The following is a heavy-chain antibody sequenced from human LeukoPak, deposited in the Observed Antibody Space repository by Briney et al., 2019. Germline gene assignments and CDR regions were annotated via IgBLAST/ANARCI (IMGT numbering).Heavy chain of an antibody. D-gene: IGHD6-19*01. CDR1: GFTFSSYA. CDR3: AKDHLPGIVVADRDY. Sequence: GGSLRLSCAASGFTFSSYAMHWVRQAPGKGLEYVSAISGNGVSTDYANSVKGRFTISRDNSKNTLYLQMGSLRAEDMAVYYCAKDHLPGIVVADRDYWGQGTLVTVSS. V-gene: IGHV3-64*01. CDR2: ISGNGVST. J-gene: IGHJ4*02.